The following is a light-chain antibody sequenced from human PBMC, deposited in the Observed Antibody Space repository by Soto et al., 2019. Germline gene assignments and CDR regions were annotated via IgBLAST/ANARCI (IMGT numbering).Light chain of an antibody. CDR3: NSYTSSSTWV. J-gene: IGLJ1*01. CDR1: SSDVGGYNY. V-gene: IGLV2-14*01. CDR2: EVS. Sequence: QSVLTQPASVSGSPGQSITISCTGTSSDVGGYNYVSWFQQHPGKAPKLMIYEVSNRPSGVSNRFSGSKSGNTASLTISGLQAEDEADYYCNSYTSSSTWVFGTGTKLTVL.